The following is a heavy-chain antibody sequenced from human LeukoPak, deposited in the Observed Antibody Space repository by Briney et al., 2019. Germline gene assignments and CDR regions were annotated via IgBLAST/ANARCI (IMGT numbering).Heavy chain of an antibody. CDR2: MNSDGSIT. J-gene: IGHJ4*02. D-gene: IGHD1-14*01. CDR1: GFTFSNSW. Sequence: QTGGSLRLSCAASGFTFSNSWMHWVRDVPGKGVLWVSRMNSDGSITNYADSVKGRFTISRDNARNTLYLQIHTLTVEDTAVYYCARAGSFRFDYWGQGTLVTVSS. V-gene: IGHV3-74*01. CDR3: ARAGSFRFDY.